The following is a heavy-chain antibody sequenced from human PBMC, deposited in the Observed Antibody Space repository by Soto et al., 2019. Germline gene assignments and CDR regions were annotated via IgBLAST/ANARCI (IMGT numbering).Heavy chain of an antibody. V-gene: IGHV3-30*18. CDR1: GFTFSSFG. D-gene: IGHD3-10*01. J-gene: IGHJ4*02. Sequence: GGSLRLCCAASGFTFSSFGIHWVRQAPGKGLEWVAVISYDGSDKYYADFVKGRFTISRDNSKNTLYLQMNSLRAEDTALYYCANFDYYNSGSYPYTDYWGQGTLVTVSS. CDR2: ISYDGSDK. CDR3: ANFDYYNSGSYPYTDY.